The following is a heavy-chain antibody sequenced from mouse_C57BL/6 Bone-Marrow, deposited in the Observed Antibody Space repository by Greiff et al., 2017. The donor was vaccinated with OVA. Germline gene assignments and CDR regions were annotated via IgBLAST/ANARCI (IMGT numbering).Heavy chain of an antibody. J-gene: IGHJ4*01. V-gene: IGHV14-3*01. CDR2: IDPANGNT. CDR3: ARWGITTDYYAMDY. CDR1: GFNIQNTY. Sequence: EVQLVESVAELVRPGASVKLSCTASGFNIQNTYMHWVKQRPEQGLEWIGRIDPANGNTKYAPKFQGKATITADTSSNTAYLQLSSLTSEDTAIYYCARWGITTDYYAMDYWGQGTSVTVSS. D-gene: IGHD2-4*01.